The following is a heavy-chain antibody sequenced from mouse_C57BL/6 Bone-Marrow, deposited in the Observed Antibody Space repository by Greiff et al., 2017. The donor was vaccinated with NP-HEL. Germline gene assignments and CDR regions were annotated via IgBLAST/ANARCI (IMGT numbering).Heavy chain of an antibody. V-gene: IGHV1-55*01. D-gene: IGHD2-1*01. CDR2: IYPGSGST. Sequence: QVHVKQPGAELVKPGASVKMSCKASGYTFTSYWITWVKQRPGQGLEWIGDIYPGSGSTNYNEKFKSKATLTVDTSSSTAYMQLSSLTSEDSAVYYCARGGYYGFRGFAYWGQGTLVTVSA. CDR1: GYTFTSYW. CDR3: ARGGYYGFRGFAY. J-gene: IGHJ3*01.